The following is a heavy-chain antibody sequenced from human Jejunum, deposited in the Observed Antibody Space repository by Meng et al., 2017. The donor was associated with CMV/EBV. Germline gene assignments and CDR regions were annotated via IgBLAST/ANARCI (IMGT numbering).Heavy chain of an antibody. D-gene: IGHD2-21*01. CDR1: GGSITNYY. V-gene: IGHV4-59*01. J-gene: IGHJ6*02. Sequence: SGGSITNYYGSWIRQTPGKGLEWIGYIYYTGSTNYNPSLKSRVTISVDTSKNQFSLKLSSVTAADTAVYYCARDNVVHYYYGLDVWGQGTTVTVSS. CDR2: IYYTGST. CDR3: ARDNVVHYYYGLDV.